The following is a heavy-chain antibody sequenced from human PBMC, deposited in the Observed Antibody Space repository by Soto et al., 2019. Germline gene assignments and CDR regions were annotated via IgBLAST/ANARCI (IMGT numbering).Heavy chain of an antibody. J-gene: IGHJ4*02. CDR1: GYTFTSYA. CDR3: ARDLGVGAASDY. D-gene: IGHD1-26*01. CDR2: INAGNGNT. Sequence: QVQLVQSGAEVKKPGASVKVSCKASGYTFTSYAMHWVRQAPGQRLEWMGWINAGNGNTKYSQKLQGRVTITRDTSASTAYMELSSLRSEDTAVYYCARDLGVGAASDYCGQGTLVNVSS. V-gene: IGHV1-3*01.